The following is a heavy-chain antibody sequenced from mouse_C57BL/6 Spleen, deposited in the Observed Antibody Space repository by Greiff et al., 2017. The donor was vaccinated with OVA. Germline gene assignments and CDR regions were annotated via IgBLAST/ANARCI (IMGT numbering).Heavy chain of an antibody. CDR1: GFTFNTYA. Sequence: EVQLVESGGGLVQPKGSLKLSCAASGFTFNTYAMHWVRQAPGKGLEWVARIRSKSSNYATYYADSVKDRFTISRDDSQSMLYLQMNNLKTEDTAMYYCVSEGGAAQARYYFDYWAQGTTLTVSS. D-gene: IGHD3-2*02. J-gene: IGHJ2*01. CDR3: VSEGGAAQARYYFDY. CDR2: IRSKSSNYAT. V-gene: IGHV10-3*01.